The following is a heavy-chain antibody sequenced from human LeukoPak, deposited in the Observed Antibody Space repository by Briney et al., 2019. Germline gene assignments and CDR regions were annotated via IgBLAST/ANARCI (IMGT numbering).Heavy chain of an antibody. D-gene: IGHD3-10*01. Sequence: GGSLRLSCAASGFTFSSYWMHWVRQAPGKGLEWVSAISGSGGSTYYADSVKGRFTISRDNSKNTLYLQMNSLRAEDTAVYYCAKDGGSYYYGSGSYFLFDYWGQGTLVTVSS. V-gene: IGHV3-23*01. J-gene: IGHJ4*02. CDR3: AKDGGSYYYGSGSYFLFDY. CDR1: GFTFSSYW. CDR2: ISGSGGST.